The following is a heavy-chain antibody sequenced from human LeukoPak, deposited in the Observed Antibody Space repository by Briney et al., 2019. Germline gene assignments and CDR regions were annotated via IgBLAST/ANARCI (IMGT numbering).Heavy chain of an antibody. V-gene: IGHV4-59*01. Sequence: SETLSLTCTVSGGSISSYYWSWIRQPPGKGLEWIGYINYSGSTNYNPSLKSRVTISVDTSKNQFSLKLSSVTAADTAVYYCARGPYSGYDYSGFDYWGQGTLVTVSS. CDR1: GGSISSYY. CDR2: INYSGST. CDR3: ARGPYSGYDYSGFDY. D-gene: IGHD5-12*01. J-gene: IGHJ4*02.